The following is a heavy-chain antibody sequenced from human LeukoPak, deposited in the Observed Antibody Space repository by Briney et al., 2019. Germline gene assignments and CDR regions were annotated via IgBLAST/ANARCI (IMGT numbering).Heavy chain of an antibody. CDR2: INHSGST. J-gene: IGHJ6*03. Sequence: SETLSLTCAVYGGSFSGYYWSWIRQPPGKGLEWIGEINHSGSTNYNPSLKSRVTISVDTSKDQFSLKLSSVTAADTAVYYCARGGYYMDVWGKGTTVTVSS. CDR1: GGSFSGYY. CDR3: ARGGYYMDV. V-gene: IGHV4-34*01.